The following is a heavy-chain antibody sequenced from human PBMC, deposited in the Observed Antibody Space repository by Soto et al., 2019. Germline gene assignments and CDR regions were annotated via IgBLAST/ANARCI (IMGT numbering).Heavy chain of an antibody. CDR3: ASSLKSATDY. CDR1: GFTFSSYS. V-gene: IGHV3-21*01. J-gene: IGHJ4*02. CDR2: ISVSGDYI. Sequence: EVQLVESGGGLVKPGGSLRLSCAASGFTFSSYSMNWVRQAPGKGLEWVSSISVSGDYIYYADSVKGRFTISRDNAKNSLFLQMNSLRVEDTAVYYCASSLKSATDYCGQGPLVTVSS.